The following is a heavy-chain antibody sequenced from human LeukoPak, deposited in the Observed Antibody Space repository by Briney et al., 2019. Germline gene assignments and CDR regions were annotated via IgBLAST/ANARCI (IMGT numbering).Heavy chain of an antibody. J-gene: IGHJ3*02. CDR3: ASIHIVVVVAATLSFDI. CDR2: ISYDGSNK. Sequence: GGSLRLSCVASGFIFSSHAIHWVRQAPGKGLEWVAVISYDGSNKYYADSVKGRFTISRDNSKNTLYLQMNSLRAEDTAVYYCASIHIVVVVAATLSFDIWGQGTMVTVSS. D-gene: IGHD2-15*01. CDR1: GFIFSSHA. V-gene: IGHV3-30-3*01.